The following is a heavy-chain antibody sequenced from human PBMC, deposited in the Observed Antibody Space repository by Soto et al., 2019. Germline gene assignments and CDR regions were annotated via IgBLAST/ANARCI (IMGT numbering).Heavy chain of an antibody. CDR2: IIPIFGTA. Sequence: QVQLVQSGAEVKKPGSSVKVSCKASGGTFSSYAISWVRQAPGQGLEWMGGIIPIFGTANYAQKFQGRVTITADKSTGTAYMELSSLRSEDTAVYYCARAGVGGDYGDLLRDNWFDPWGQGTLVTVSS. CDR3: ARAGVGGDYGDLLRDNWFDP. J-gene: IGHJ5*02. V-gene: IGHV1-69*06. D-gene: IGHD4-17*01. CDR1: GGTFSSYA.